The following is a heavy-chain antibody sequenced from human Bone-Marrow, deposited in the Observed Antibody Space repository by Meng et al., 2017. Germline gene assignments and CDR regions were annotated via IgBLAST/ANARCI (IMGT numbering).Heavy chain of an antibody. D-gene: IGHD6-19*01. CDR2: IYHSGST. CDR1: GGSISSSNW. J-gene: IGHJ4*02. Sequence: VPVRVTCPGLVNHAGTLSLTSAASGGSISSSNWWSWVRQPPGKGLEWIGEIYHSGSTNYNPSLKSRVTISVDKSKNQFSLKLSSVTAADTAVYYCAIEYSSGIDYWGQGTLVTVSS. V-gene: IGHV4-4*02. CDR3: AIEYSSGIDY.